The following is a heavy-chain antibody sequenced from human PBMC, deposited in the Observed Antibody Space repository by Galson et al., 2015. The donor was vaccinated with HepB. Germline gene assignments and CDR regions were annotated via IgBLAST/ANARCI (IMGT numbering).Heavy chain of an antibody. CDR3: ARGPSAYCGGDCYSPASGYYYYGMDV. CDR2: INHSGST. D-gene: IGHD2-21*01. V-gene: IGHV4-34*01. CDR1: GGSFSGYY. Sequence: SETLSLTCAVYGGSFSGYYWSWIRQPPGKGLEWIGEINHSGSTNYNPSLKSRVTISVDTSKNQFSLKLSSVTAADTAVYYCARGPSAYCGGDCYSPASGYYYYGMDVWGQGTTVTVSS. J-gene: IGHJ6*02.